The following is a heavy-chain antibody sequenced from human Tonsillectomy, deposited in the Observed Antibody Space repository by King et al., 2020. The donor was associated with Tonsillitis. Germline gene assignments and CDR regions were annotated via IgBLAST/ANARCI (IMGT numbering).Heavy chain of an antibody. D-gene: IGHD5-18*01. CDR3: ARGRYSYGWSCDY. CDR1: GITVSSNY. J-gene: IGHJ4*02. CDR2: IYSGGIT. Sequence: VQLVESGGGLVQPGGSLRLSCAASGITVSSNYMSWVRQAPGKGLEWVSLIYSGGITYYADSVKGRFTISRDKSKNTLYLQMNSLRAEDTAVYYCARGRYSYGWSCDYWGQGTLVTVSS. V-gene: IGHV3-66*01.